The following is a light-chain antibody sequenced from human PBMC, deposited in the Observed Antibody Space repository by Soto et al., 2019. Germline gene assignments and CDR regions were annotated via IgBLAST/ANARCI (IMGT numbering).Light chain of an antibody. CDR1: QTIGSN. CDR3: QHYYSWPRT. CDR2: GAS. Sequence: DRVMTQSPATLSVSPGERATLSCRASQTIGSNLAWYQQRPGQPPRLLIYGASTRATGIPARFSGSGSGTEFTLTITSLQSEDFAVYYCQHYYSWPRTLGQGTKVDTK. J-gene: IGKJ1*01. V-gene: IGKV3-15*01.